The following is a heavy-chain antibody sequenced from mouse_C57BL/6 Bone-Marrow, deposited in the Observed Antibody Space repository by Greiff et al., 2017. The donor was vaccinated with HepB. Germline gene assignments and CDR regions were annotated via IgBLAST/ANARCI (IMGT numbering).Heavy chain of an antibody. Sequence: VKLQQPGAELVRPGTSVKLSCKASGYTFTSYWMHWVKQRPGQGLEWIGVIDPSDSYTNYNQKFKGKATLTVDTSSSTAYMQLSSLTSEDSAVYYCARSGDGYPWFAYWGQGTLVTVSA. CDR1: GYTFTSYW. CDR3: ARSGDGYPWFAY. V-gene: IGHV1-59*01. CDR2: IDPSDSYT. J-gene: IGHJ3*01. D-gene: IGHD2-3*01.